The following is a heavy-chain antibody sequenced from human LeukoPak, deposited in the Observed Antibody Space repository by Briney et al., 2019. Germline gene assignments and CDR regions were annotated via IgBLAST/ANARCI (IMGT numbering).Heavy chain of an antibody. CDR1: GFTFSGYW. J-gene: IGHJ1*01. D-gene: IGHD2-2*02. V-gene: IGHV3-7*01. Sequence: GGSLRLSCVVSGFTFSGYWMSWVRQAPGKGLEWVATIKEDGSEKYYVDSVKGRFTISRDNAKNSLYLQMNSLRAEDTAVYYCARSRYTVISAPYSEYFQEWGQGTLVTVSS. CDR3: ARSRYTVISAPYSEYFQE. CDR2: IKEDGSEK.